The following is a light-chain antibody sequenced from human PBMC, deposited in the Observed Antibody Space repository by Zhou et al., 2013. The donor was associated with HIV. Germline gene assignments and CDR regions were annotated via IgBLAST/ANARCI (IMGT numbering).Light chain of an antibody. CDR1: QSVSNNF. Sequence: EIVLTQSPGTLSLSPGERATLSCRASQSVSNNFLAWYQQKPGQAPRLLIYDTSSRAPGIPDRFSGSGSGTDFTLTITRLEAEDCAVYYCQQYGGSPPIIFGQGTRLEIK. CDR2: DTS. CDR3: QQYGGSPPII. V-gene: IGKV3-20*01. J-gene: IGKJ5*01.